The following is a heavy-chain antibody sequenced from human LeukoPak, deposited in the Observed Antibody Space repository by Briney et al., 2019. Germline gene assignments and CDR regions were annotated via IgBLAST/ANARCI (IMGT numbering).Heavy chain of an antibody. CDR3: AKSLSGGEGPSDY. CDR2: IRYDGANK. Sequence: GGSLRLSCAASGFTFSSYGMHWVRQAPGKGLEWVAFIRYDGANKYYADSVKGRFTISRDNSKNTLFLQMNSLRAEDTAVYYCAKSLSGGEGPSDYWGQGTLVTVSS. D-gene: IGHD3-10*01. V-gene: IGHV3-30*02. J-gene: IGHJ4*02. CDR1: GFTFSSYG.